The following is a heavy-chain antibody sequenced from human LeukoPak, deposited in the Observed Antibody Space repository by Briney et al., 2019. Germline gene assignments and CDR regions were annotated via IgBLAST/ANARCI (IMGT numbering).Heavy chain of an antibody. D-gene: IGHD3-22*01. Sequence: GGSLRLSCAASGFTFSSYTMHWVRQAPGKGLEWVAVISYDGSNKYYADSVKGRFTISRDNSKNTLYLQMNSLRAEDTAVYYCARGTVVKGKYFDYWGQGTLVTVSS. J-gene: IGHJ4*02. CDR1: GFTFSSYT. CDR2: ISYDGSNK. V-gene: IGHV3-30-3*01. CDR3: ARGTVVKGKYFDY.